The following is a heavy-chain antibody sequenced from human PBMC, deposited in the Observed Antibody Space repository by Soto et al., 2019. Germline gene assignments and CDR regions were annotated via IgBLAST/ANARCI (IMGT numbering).Heavy chain of an antibody. J-gene: IGHJ6*02. CDR3: ARVGLVIPPPELDYYYYGMDV. Sequence: PSETLSLTCTVSGGSISSYYWSWIRQPPGKGLEWFGYIYYSGSTNYNPSLKSRVTISVDTSKNQFSLKLSSVTAADTAVYYCARVGLVIPPPELDYYYYGMDVWGQGTTVTVSS. D-gene: IGHD3-9*01. V-gene: IGHV4-59*01. CDR2: IYYSGST. CDR1: GGSISSYY.